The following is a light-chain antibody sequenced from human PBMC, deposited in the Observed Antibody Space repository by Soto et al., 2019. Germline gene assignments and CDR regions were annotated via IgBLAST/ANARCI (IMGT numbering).Light chain of an antibody. CDR2: AAS. J-gene: IGKJ3*01. CDR3: QKYSSVPV. CDR1: QGIRNF. V-gene: IGKV1-27*01. Sequence: DIQMTQSPTSLSASVGVRVTITCRASQGIRNFVAWYQQKPGKAPKLLIYAASTLQSGVPSRFSGSGSGTDFTLTINSLQPEDVATYYCQKYSSVPVFGPGTKVEIK.